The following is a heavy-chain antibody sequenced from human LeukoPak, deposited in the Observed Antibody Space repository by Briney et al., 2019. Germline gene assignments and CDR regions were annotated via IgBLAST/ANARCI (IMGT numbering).Heavy chain of an antibody. Sequence: GGSLRLSCAVCGFTFTDYWMNWVRQAPGKGLEWVASIRQDGGEKSYVDSVKGRFTISRDNTKSSLYLQINSLRAEDTAVYYCARDGTAAGLYFDLWGQGTLATVSS. V-gene: IGHV3-7*01. D-gene: IGHD6-13*01. CDR2: IRQDGGEK. J-gene: IGHJ4*01. CDR3: ARDGTAAGLYFDL. CDR1: GFTFTDYW.